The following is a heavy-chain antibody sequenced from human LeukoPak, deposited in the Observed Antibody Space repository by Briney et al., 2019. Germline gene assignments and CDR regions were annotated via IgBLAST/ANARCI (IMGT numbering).Heavy chain of an antibody. D-gene: IGHD2-15*01. J-gene: IGHJ3*02. CDR2: ISGSGGST. CDR1: GFTFSSYA. Sequence: QAGGSLRLSCAASGFTFSSYAMSWVRQAPGKGLEWVSAISGSGGSTYYADPVKGRFTISRDNSKNTLYLQMNSLRAEDTAVYYCAKGSRKLRSGPDAFDIWGQGTMVTVSS. CDR3: AKGSRKLRSGPDAFDI. V-gene: IGHV3-23*01.